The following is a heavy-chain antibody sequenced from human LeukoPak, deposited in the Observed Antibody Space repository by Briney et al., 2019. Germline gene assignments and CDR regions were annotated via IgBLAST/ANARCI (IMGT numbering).Heavy chain of an antibody. CDR2: IKGTTADGTT. D-gene: IGHD2-15*01. CDR3: TWVDCSGGSCYFAS. V-gene: IGHV3-15*01. Sequence: PGGSLRLSCELSRIPFIDAWMSWVRQAPGTGRECVGRIKGTTADGTTAYAAHVKGRFLITRDDSQRMVYLQMDSLKIEDTDVYFCTWVDCSGGSCYFASWGQGTQVTVSS. CDR1: RIPFIDAW. J-gene: IGHJ4*02.